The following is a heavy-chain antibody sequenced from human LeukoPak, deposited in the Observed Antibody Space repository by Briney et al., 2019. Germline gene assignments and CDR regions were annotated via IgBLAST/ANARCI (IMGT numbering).Heavy chain of an antibody. CDR2: IIPILGIA. D-gene: IGHD6-19*01. Sequence: SVKVSCKASGGTFSSFAISWVRQAPGQGLEWMGRIIPILGIAHYAQKFQGRVTMTRDTSTSTVYMELSSLRSEDTAVYYCARAAGYSSGLGYYYYGMDVWGQGTTVTVSS. J-gene: IGHJ6*02. CDR3: ARAAGYSSGLGYYYYGMDV. CDR1: GGTFSSFA. V-gene: IGHV1-69*04.